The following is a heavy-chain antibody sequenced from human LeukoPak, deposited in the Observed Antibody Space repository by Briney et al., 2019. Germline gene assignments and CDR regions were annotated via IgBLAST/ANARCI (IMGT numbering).Heavy chain of an antibody. J-gene: IGHJ4*02. CDR1: GFTFSSYG. CDR3: ARAPIVGATKYYFDY. CDR2: ISYDGSNK. Sequence: GRSLRLSCAASGFTFSSYGMHWVRQAPGKGLEWVAVISYDGSNKYYADSVKGRFTISRDNSKNTLYLQMNSLRAEDTAVYYCARAPIVGATKYYFDYWGQGTLVAVSS. V-gene: IGHV3-30*03. D-gene: IGHD1-26*01.